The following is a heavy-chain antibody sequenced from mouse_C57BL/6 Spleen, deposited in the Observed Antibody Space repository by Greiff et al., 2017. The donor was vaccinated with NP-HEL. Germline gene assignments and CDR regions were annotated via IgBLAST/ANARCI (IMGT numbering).Heavy chain of an antibody. J-gene: IGHJ4*01. D-gene: IGHD2-5*01. Sequence: DVQLVESGGGLVKPGGSLKLSCAASGFTFSSYAMSWVRQTPEKRLEWVATISDGGSYTYYPDNVKGRFTISRDNAKNNLYLQMSHLKSEDTAMYYCARDPYSNYGYAMDYWGQGTSVTVSS. CDR1: GFTFSSYA. CDR3: ARDPYSNYGYAMDY. CDR2: ISDGGSYT. V-gene: IGHV5-4*01.